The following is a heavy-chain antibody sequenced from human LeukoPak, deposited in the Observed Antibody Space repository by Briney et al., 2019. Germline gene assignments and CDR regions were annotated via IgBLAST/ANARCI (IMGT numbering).Heavy chain of an antibody. CDR1: GGSISSSSYY. CDR2: IYYSGST. Sequence: SETLSLTCTVSGGSISSSSYYWGWIRQPPGKGLEWIGSIYYSGSTYYNPSLKSRVTISVDTSKNQFSPKLSSVTAADTAVYYCARFIAAAGTRWSGFDYWGQGTLVTVSS. D-gene: IGHD6-13*01. CDR3: ARFIAAAGTRWSGFDY. V-gene: IGHV4-39*07. J-gene: IGHJ4*02.